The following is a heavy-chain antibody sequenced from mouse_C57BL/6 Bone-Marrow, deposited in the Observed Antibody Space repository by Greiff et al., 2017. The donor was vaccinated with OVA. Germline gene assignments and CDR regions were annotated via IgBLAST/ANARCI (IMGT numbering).Heavy chain of an antibody. CDR1: GYSITSGYY. J-gene: IGHJ3*01. CDR3: ARTLLLRSSFAY. D-gene: IGHD1-1*01. V-gene: IGHV3-6*01. Sequence: EVKLMESGPGLVKPSQSLSLTCSVTGYSITSGYYWNWIRQFPGNKLEWMGYISYDGSNNYNPSLKNRISITRDTSKNQFFLKLNSVTTEDTATYYCARTLLLRSSFAYWGQGTLVTVSA. CDR2: ISYDGSN.